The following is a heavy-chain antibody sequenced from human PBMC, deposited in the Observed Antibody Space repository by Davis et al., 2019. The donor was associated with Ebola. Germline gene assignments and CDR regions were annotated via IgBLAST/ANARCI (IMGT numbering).Heavy chain of an antibody. CDR2: ISGSGFST. CDR3: AKRPAAGDS. CDR1: GSSFGTYA. Sequence: PGGSLRLSCIASGSSFGTYAMSWVRQVPGKGLEWVSSISGSGFSTFYADSVKGWFTISRDNSKNTLYLQMNSLRAEDTDLYYCAKRPAAGDSWGQGTLVTVSS. J-gene: IGHJ4*02. V-gene: IGHV3-23*01. D-gene: IGHD6-13*01.